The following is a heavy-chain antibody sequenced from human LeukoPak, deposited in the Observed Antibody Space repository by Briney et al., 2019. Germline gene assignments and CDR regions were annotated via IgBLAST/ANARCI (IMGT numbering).Heavy chain of an antibody. D-gene: IGHD4-17*01. J-gene: IGHJ6*02. CDR3: ARSLRGNGMDV. V-gene: IGHV4-59*01. CDR1: GGSISSYY. Sequence: SETLSLTCTVSGGSISSYYWSWIRQPPGKGLEWIGYIYYGGSTNYNPSLKSRVTISVDTSKNQFSLKLSSVTAADTAVYYCARSLRGNGMDVWGQGTTVTVSS. CDR2: IYYGGST.